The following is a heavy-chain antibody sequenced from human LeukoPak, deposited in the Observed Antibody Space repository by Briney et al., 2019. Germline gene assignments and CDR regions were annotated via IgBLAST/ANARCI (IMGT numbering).Heavy chain of an antibody. D-gene: IGHD2-15*01. CDR3: ASGRGSVGSHTSYFDY. V-gene: IGHV3-33*01. CDR2: IFYDGSNK. J-gene: IGHJ4*02. CDR1: GFMFRNYG. Sequence: GMSLRLSCAASGFMFRNYGMHWVRQAPGKGLEWVAIIFYDGSNKYYADSVKGRFTISRDNSKNTLFPQMNSLRAEDTAVYYCASGRGSVGSHTSYFDYWGQGTLVTVSS.